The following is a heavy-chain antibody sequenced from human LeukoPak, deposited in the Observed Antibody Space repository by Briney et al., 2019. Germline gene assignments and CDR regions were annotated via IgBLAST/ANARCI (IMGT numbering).Heavy chain of an antibody. CDR2: IYYSGST. D-gene: IGHD3-22*01. Sequence: SETLSLTCTVSGGSMSPYHWGWIRQPPGKGLEWTGYIYYSGSTNYNPSLKSRVTISVDTSKNQISLKLSSVTAADTAVYYCAREGSDSSGYYYLHYWGQGTLVTVSS. CDR3: AREGSDSSGYYYLHY. V-gene: IGHV4-59*01. J-gene: IGHJ4*02. CDR1: GGSMSPYH.